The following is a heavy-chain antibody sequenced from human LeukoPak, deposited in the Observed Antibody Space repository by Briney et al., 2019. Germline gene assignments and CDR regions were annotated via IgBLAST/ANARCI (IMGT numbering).Heavy chain of an antibody. CDR3: ARDCSGGSCYGAFDI. J-gene: IGHJ3*02. D-gene: IGHD2-15*01. CDR2: IYDSGST. Sequence: PSETLSLTCTVSGASIRSGDYYWSWIRQPPGKGLEWIGYIYDSGSTYYNPSLKSRITISVDTSENRFSLKLSSATATDTAVYYCARDCSGGSCYGAFDIWGQGTMVTVSS. CDR1: GASIRSGDYY. V-gene: IGHV4-30-4*01.